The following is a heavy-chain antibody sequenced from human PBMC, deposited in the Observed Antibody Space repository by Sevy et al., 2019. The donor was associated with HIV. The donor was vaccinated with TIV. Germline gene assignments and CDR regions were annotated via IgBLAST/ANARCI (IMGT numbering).Heavy chain of an antibody. CDR2: INHSGST. J-gene: IGHJ4*02. CDR3: ARWHGVVVVAATLFDY. D-gene: IGHD2-15*01. Sequence: SETLTLTCAVSGGSFSGYYWSWIRQPPGKGLEWIGEINHSGSTNYNPSLKSRVTISVDTSKNQFTLKLSSVTAADTAVYYCARWHGVVVVAATLFDYWGQGTLVTVSS. V-gene: IGHV4-34*01. CDR1: GGSFSGYY.